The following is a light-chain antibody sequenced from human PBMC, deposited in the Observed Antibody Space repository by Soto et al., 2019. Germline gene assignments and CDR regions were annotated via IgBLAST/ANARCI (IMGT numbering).Light chain of an antibody. CDR2: GAS. Sequence: TQSPATLSVSPGERATLSCRASQGVGSTLAWYHQKPGKAPNLLIYGASNLQSGVPSRFSGSGSGTEFTLTISSLQPEDFATYYCQQSYTTPPTFGGGTKVEIK. J-gene: IGKJ4*01. CDR3: QQSYTTPPT. CDR1: QGVGST. V-gene: IGKV1-39*01.